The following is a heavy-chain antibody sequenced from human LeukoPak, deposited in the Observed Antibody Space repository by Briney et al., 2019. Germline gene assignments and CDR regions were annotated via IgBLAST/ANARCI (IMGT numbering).Heavy chain of an antibody. D-gene: IGHD3-9*01. V-gene: IGHV4-38-2*02. CDR3: ARQTENYDILTGYYNSPIFDY. J-gene: IGHJ4*02. CDR2: INHSGST. Sequence: PSETLSLTCTVSGYSISSGYYWGWIRQPPGKGLEWIGSINHSGSTYYNPSLKSRVTISVDTSKNQFSLKLSSVTAADTAVYYCARQTENYDILTGYYNSPIFDYWGQGTLVTVSS. CDR1: GYSISSGYY.